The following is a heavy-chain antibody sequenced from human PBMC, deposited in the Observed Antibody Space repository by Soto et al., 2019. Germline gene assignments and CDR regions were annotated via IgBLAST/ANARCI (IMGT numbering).Heavy chain of an antibody. V-gene: IGHV3-30*03. Sequence: GGSLRLSCTASGFIFGSYGMDWVRQAPGKGLERVALISYDGTNKYYSDSVKGRFTATRDKQGRMLYLEMISLRHEENAMYYRAGVRREVCGRESSSENWGQG. CDR1: GFIFGSYG. CDR2: ISYDGTNK. J-gene: IGHJ4*02. D-gene: IGHD2-21*01. CDR3: AGVRREVCGRESSSEN.